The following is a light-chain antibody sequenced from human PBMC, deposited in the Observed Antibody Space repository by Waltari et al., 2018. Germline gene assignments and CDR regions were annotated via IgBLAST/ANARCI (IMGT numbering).Light chain of an antibody. V-gene: IGKV3-11*01. CDR3: QQRSNWPRWT. CDR2: DAS. Sequence: EIVLTQSPATLSLSPGERATLSCRASQSVSSYLAWYQQKPGQAPTLLIYDASTSATGIPARFSGSGAGTDFTLTISSLEPEDFAVYYCQQRSNWPRWTFGQGTKVEIK. J-gene: IGKJ1*01. CDR1: QSVSSY.